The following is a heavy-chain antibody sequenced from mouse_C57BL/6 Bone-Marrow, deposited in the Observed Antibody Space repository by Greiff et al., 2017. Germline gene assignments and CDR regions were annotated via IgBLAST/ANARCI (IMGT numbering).Heavy chain of an antibody. Sequence: VQRVESGAELVRPGTSVKMSCKASGYTFTNYWIGWAKQRPGHGLEWIGDIYPGGGYTNYNEKFKGKATLTADKSSSTAYMQFSSLTSEDSAIYYCARGNYGKDFDVWGTGTTVTVSS. J-gene: IGHJ1*03. CDR3: ARGNYGKDFDV. V-gene: IGHV1-63*01. D-gene: IGHD1-1*01. CDR1: GYTFTNYW. CDR2: IYPGGGYT.